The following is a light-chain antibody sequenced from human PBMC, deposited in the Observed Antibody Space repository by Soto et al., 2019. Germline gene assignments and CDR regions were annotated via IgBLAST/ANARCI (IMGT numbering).Light chain of an antibody. CDR3: QKYNSAPRGFT. J-gene: IGKJ3*01. V-gene: IGKV1-27*01. Sequence: DIQMTQSPSSLSASVGDRVTITCRASQGISNYLAWYQQKPGKVPKLLIYAASTLQSGVPSRFSGSGSGTDFTLTISSLQPEDVATYYFQKYNSAPRGFTFGPGTKVDIK. CDR2: AAS. CDR1: QGISNY.